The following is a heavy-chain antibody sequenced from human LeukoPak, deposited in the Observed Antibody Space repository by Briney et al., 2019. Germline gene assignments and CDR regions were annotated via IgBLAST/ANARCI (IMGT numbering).Heavy chain of an antibody. CDR1: GYTFTGYY. CDR2: INPNSGGT. V-gene: IGHV1-2*02. J-gene: IGHJ3*02. D-gene: IGHD5-24*01. CDR3: ARVVDGYNYGAFDI. Sequence: ASVKVSCKASGYTFTGYYIHWVRQAPGPGLEWMGWINPNSGGTYYARRFQGRVTMTRDASISTASLELSSLRSDDTAVYYCARVVDGYNYGAFDIWGQGTVVTVSS.